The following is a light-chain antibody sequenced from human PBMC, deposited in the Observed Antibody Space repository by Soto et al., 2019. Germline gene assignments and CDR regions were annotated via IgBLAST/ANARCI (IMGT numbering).Light chain of an antibody. CDR1: SSNIGNNA. Sequence: QSVVTQPPSASGTPGQRVTISCSGSSSNIGNNAVNWYQQLPGTVPRLLIYVNNLRPSGVPDRFSGSKSGTSASLAISDLQSEDEGVYFCAPWDDSLNHVVFGGGTKLTVL. CDR2: VNN. J-gene: IGLJ2*01. CDR3: APWDDSLNHVV. V-gene: IGLV1-44*01.